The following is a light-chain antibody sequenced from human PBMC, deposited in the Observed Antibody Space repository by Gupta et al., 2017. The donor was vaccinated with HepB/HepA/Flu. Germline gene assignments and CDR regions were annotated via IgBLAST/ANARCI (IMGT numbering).Light chain of an antibody. Sequence: SSELTQPPSVSVSPGQTASITCSGDKLGDKYACWYQQQPGQSPVLVIYQDSKRPSGIPERFSGSNSGNTATLTISGTQAMDEADYYCQAWDSSTVVFGGGTKLTVL. V-gene: IGLV3-1*01. CDR1: KLGDKY. CDR3: QAWDSSTVV. J-gene: IGLJ2*01. CDR2: QDS.